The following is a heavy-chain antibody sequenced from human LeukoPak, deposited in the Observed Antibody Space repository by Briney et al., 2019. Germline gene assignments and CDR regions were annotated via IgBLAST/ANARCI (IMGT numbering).Heavy chain of an antibody. CDR2: IYPGDSDT. V-gene: IGHV5-51*01. Sequence: GASLQISCKGSGYSFTSYWIGWVRQMPGKGLEWMGIIYPGDSDTRYSPSFQGQVTISADKSISTAYLQWSSLKASDTAMYYCARDYYDSSGYPLWAFDIWGQGTMVTVSS. CDR3: ARDYYDSSGYPLWAFDI. CDR1: GYSFTSYW. J-gene: IGHJ3*02. D-gene: IGHD3-22*01.